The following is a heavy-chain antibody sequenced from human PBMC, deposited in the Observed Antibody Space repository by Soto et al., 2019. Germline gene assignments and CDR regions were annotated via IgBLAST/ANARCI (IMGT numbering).Heavy chain of an antibody. D-gene: IGHD3-10*01. V-gene: IGHV1-2*02. CDR3: ARGGETTGGGFDY. J-gene: IGHJ4*02. Sequence: QVQLVQSGAEVKKPGASVKVSCKAAGYTFTGYYMHWVRQAPGQGLEWMGWINPNSGGTVYAQKFQGSVTMTRDTSINIAYMELSRLRSDDTAVYYCARGGETTGGGFDYWGQGTLVTISS. CDR2: INPNSGGT. CDR1: GYTFTGYY.